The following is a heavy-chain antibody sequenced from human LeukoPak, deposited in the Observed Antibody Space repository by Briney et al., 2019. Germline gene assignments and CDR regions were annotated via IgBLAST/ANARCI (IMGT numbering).Heavy chain of an antibody. CDR2: IYYSGST. CDR1: GGSISSGGYY. CDR3: ARGYSSGVIDY. V-gene: IGHV4-31*03. Sequence: SETLSLTCTVSGGSISSGGYYWSWIRQHPGKGLEWIGYIYYSGSTYYNPSLKSRVTMSVDTSKNQFSLKLSSVTAADTAVYYCARGYSSGVIDYWGQGTLVSVSS. D-gene: IGHD6-19*01. J-gene: IGHJ4*02.